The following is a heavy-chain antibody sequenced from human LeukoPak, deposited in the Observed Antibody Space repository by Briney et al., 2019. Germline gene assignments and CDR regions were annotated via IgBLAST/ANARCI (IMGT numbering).Heavy chain of an antibody. Sequence: PGGSLRLSCAASGFTVSSNHMNWVRQAPGKGLEWVSIIYTGGTTHYADSLKDRFTISRDDSISTLYLQMNSLRAEDTGVYYCARDSSSYYFDYWGQGTLVTVSS. CDR2: IYTGGTT. J-gene: IGHJ4*02. D-gene: IGHD6-6*01. CDR1: GFTVSSNH. CDR3: ARDSSSYYFDY. V-gene: IGHV3-66*01.